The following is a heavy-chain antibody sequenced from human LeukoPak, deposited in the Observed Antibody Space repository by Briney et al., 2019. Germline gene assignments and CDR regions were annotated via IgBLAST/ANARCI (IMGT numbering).Heavy chain of an antibody. D-gene: IGHD1-26*01. CDR1: GYSISSSNW. CDR2: IYHSGST. CDR3: ARRARGNGMDV. V-gene: IGHV4-28*01. J-gene: IGHJ6*02. Sequence: SETLSLTCAVSGYSISSSNWWGWIRQPPGKGLEWIGYIYHSGSTYYNPSLKSRVTMSVDTSKNQFSLKLSSVTAVDTAVYYCARRARGNGMDVWGQGTTVTVSS.